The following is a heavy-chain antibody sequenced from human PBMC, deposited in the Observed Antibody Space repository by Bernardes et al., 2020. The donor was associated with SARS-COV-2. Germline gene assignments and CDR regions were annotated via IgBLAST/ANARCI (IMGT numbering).Heavy chain of an antibody. J-gene: IGHJ6*02. CDR1: GVTFSFSNYA. CDR2: IIPIFGTS. Sequence: SVNVSCKASGVTFSFSNYAINWVRQAPGQGLEWMGGIIPIFGTSNSAQKFQGRVTITADKSTSTAYMELTSLRSEDTAVYYCARGGKRTVGLLHYYGMDVWGQGTTVTVSS. V-gene: IGHV1-69*06. CDR3: ARGGKRTVGLLHYYGMDV. D-gene: IGHD4-17*01.